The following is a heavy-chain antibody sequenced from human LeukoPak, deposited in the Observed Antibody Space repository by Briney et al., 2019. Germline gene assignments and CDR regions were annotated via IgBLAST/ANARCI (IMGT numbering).Heavy chain of an antibody. D-gene: IGHD6-13*01. CDR1: GFTFSSYA. CDR2: ISYDGSNK. CDR3: ARGQIAAAGYYFDY. Sequence: GGSLRLSCAASGFTFSSYAMHWVRQAPGKELEWVAVISYDGSNKYYADSVKGRFTISRDNAKDSLYLQMNSLRAEDTAVYYCARGQIAAAGYYFDYWGQGTLVTVSS. J-gene: IGHJ4*02. V-gene: IGHV3-30*04.